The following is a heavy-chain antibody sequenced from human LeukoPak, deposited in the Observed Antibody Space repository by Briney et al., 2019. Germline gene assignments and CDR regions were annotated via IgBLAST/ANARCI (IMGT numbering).Heavy chain of an antibody. J-gene: IGHJ6*02. CDR2: INHSGST. Sequence: SETLSLTCAVYGVSFSGYYWSWIRQPPGKGLEWIGEINHSGSTNYNPSLKSRVTISVDTSKNQFSLKLSSVTAADTAVYYCGIAAAVYYGMDVWGQGTTVTVSS. V-gene: IGHV4-34*01. CDR3: GIAAAVYYGMDV. CDR1: GVSFSGYY. D-gene: IGHD6-13*01.